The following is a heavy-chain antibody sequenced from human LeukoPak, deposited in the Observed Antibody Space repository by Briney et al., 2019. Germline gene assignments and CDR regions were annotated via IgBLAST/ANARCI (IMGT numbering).Heavy chain of an antibody. J-gene: IGHJ4*02. Sequence: SETLSLTCTVSGGSISSSSYYWGWIRQPPGKGLEWIGSIYYSGSTYYNPSLKSRVTISVDTSKNQFSLKLSSVTAADTAVYYCARAGWSITTPDQYYFDYWGQGTLVTVSS. CDR3: ARAGWSITTPDQYYFDY. CDR1: GGSISSSSYY. V-gene: IGHV4-39*07. CDR2: IYYSGST. D-gene: IGHD3-3*01.